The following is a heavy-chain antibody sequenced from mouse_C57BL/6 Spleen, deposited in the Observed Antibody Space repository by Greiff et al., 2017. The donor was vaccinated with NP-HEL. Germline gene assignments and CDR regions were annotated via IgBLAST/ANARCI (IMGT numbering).Heavy chain of an antibody. D-gene: IGHD2-1*01. J-gene: IGHJ3*01. CDR3: ARWDLLTGFAY. V-gene: IGHV1-20*01. CDR1: GYSFTGYF. Sequence: VQLKESGPELVKPGDSVKISCKASGYSFTGYFMNWVMQSHGKSLEWIGRINPYNGDTFYNQKFKGKATLTVDKSSSTAHMELRSLTSEDSAVYYCARWDLLTGFAYWGQGTLVTVSA. CDR2: INPYNGDT.